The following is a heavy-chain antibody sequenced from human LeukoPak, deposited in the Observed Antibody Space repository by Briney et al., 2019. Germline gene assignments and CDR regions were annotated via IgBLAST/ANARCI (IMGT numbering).Heavy chain of an antibody. J-gene: IGHJ4*02. V-gene: IGHV4-59*01. Sequence: PSETLSLTCTVSGGSISSYYWSWIRQPPGKGLEWIGNIYYSGSTDYNPSLKSRVTISVDTSKNQFSLKLSSVTAADTAVYYCARGRIARLPYFDYWGQGTLVTVSS. D-gene: IGHD5-18*01. CDR2: IYYSGST. CDR3: ARGRIARLPYFDY. CDR1: GGSISSYY.